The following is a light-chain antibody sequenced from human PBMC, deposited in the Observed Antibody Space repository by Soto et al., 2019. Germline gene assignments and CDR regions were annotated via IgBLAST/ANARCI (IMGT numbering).Light chain of an antibody. CDR1: SSNIGNNA. V-gene: IGLV1-36*01. CDR3: AAWDDSLNAPV. J-gene: IGLJ2*01. Sequence: QSVLTQPPSVSEAPRQRVTISCSGSSSNIGNNAVNWYQQLPGKAPKLLIYYDDLLPSGVSDRFSGSKSGTSASLAISGLQSEDEDDYYCAAWDDSLNAPVFGGGTKLTVL. CDR2: YDD.